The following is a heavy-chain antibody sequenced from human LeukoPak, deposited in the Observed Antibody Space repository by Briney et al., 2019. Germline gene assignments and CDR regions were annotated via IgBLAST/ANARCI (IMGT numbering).Heavy chain of an antibody. CDR3: ARFTRAVAGNWFDP. Sequence: ASVTVPFTASGYTFTSYAMHWVRQAPGQRLEWMGWINAGNGNTKYSQKFQGRVTITRDTSASTAYMELSSLRSEDTAVYYCARFTRAVAGNWFDPWGQGTLVTVSS. J-gene: IGHJ5*02. V-gene: IGHV1-3*01. CDR2: INAGNGNT. D-gene: IGHD6-19*01. CDR1: GYTFTSYA.